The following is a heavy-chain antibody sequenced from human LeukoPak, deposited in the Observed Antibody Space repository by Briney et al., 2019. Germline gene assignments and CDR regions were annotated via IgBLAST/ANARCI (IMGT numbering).Heavy chain of an antibody. CDR1: GGSISNYY. CDR3: ARRLATQNKPWFDP. D-gene: IGHD6-25*01. CDR2: IYYSGST. Sequence: SETLSLTCTVSGGSISNYYWGWIRQPPGKGLEWIGYIYYSGSTNYHPSLKSRVTISIDTSKNQFSLKLSSVTAADTAVYYCARRLATQNKPWFDPWGQGALVTVSS. V-gene: IGHV4-59*01. J-gene: IGHJ5*02.